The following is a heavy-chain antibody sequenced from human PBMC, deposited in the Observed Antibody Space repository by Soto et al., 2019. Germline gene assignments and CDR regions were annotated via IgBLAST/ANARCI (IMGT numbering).Heavy chain of an antibody. CDR3: SPDSGGGEFDC. CDR1: GYTFTSYG. J-gene: IGHJ4*02. V-gene: IGHV1-18*01. D-gene: IGHD6-19*01. Sequence: ASVKVSCKASGYTFTSYGISWVRQAPGQGLEWMGWISAYNGNTNYAQKLQGRVTMTTDTSTSTAYMELRSLRADDTGKYYCSPDSGGGEFDCWGQGTLVTVSS. CDR2: ISAYNGNT.